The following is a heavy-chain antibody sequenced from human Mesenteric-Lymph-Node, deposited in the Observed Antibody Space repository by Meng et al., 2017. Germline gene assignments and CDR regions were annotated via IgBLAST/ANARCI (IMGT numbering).Heavy chain of an antibody. Sequence: GESLKISCAASGFIFSDYYMGWIRQAPGKGLEWVSYISISGTEIYYADSVKGRFTISRDNAKNTLYLQMNSLRAEDTAVYYCARGGYYYDSSGLGDWFDPWGQGTLVTVSS. V-gene: IGHV3-11*04. CDR3: ARGGYYYDSSGLGDWFDP. D-gene: IGHD3-22*01. CDR1: GFIFSDYY. J-gene: IGHJ5*02. CDR2: ISISGTEI.